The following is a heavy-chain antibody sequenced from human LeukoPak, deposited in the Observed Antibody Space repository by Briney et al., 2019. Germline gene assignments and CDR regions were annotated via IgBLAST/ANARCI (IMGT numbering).Heavy chain of an antibody. J-gene: IGHJ4*02. Sequence: GASVKVSCKASGYTFTSYGISWVRQAPGQGLKWMGWISAYNGNTNYAQKLQGRVTMTTDTSTSTAYMELRSLRSDDTAVYYCARDVPRITIFGVVIIRFDYWGQGTLVTVSS. CDR1: GYTFTSYG. V-gene: IGHV1-18*01. CDR2: ISAYNGNT. D-gene: IGHD3-3*01. CDR3: ARDVPRITIFGVVIIRFDY.